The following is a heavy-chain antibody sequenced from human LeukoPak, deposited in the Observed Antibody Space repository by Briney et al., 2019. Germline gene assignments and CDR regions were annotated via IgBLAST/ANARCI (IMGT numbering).Heavy chain of an antibody. CDR2: INPNSGGT. CDR3: AKGRVVAGTKFLTYNWFDP. D-gene: IGHD6-19*01. CDR1: GYTFTGYY. Sequence: ASVKVSCKASGYTFTGYYIHWVRQAPGQGLEWMGWINPNSGGTKYAQKFQGRVTMTRDTSISTAYMGLSRLRSDDTAVYYCAKGRVVAGTKFLTYNWFDPWGQGTLVTVSS. V-gene: IGHV1-2*02. J-gene: IGHJ5*02.